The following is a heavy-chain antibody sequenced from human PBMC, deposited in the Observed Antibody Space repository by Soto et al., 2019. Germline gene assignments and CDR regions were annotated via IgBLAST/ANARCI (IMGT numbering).Heavy chain of an antibody. CDR3: ARWVVPAVRGTDV. CDR2: IIPILGIA. Sequence: QVQLVQSGAEVKKPGSSVKVSCKASGGTFSSYTISWVRQAPGQGLEWMGRIIPILGIANYAQKFQGRVTITADKSTSTAYMELSSLRSEDTAVYYCARWVVPAVRGTDVCGQGPTVTVSS. D-gene: IGHD2-2*01. V-gene: IGHV1-69*02. CDR1: GGTFSSYT. J-gene: IGHJ6*02.